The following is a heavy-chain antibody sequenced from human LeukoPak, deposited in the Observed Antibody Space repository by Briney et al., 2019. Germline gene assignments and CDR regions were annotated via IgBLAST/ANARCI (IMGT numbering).Heavy chain of an antibody. CDR3: ARYCGGDCYIMNAFDI. CDR2: IYYSGST. J-gene: IGHJ3*02. D-gene: IGHD2-21*02. Sequence: SETLSLTCTVSGGPISSSSYYWGWIRQPPGKGLEWIGSIYYSGSTYYNPSLKSRVTISVDTSKNQFSLKLSSVTAADTAVYYCARYCGGDCYIMNAFDIWGQGTMVTVSS. V-gene: IGHV4-39*07. CDR1: GGPISSSSYY.